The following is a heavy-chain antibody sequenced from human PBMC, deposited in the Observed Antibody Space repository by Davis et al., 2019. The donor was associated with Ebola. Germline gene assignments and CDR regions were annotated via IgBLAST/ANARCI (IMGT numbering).Heavy chain of an antibody. Sequence: AASVKVSCKASGYTFKNYAISWVRQAPGQGLEWMGWISAYNGNTNYAQILQGRVTMTTDTSTGTAYMELSSLRSEDTAVYYCAREPIVVVVAATEPYYYYGMDVWGKGTTVTVSS. D-gene: IGHD2-15*01. V-gene: IGHV1-18*01. CDR2: ISAYNGNT. J-gene: IGHJ6*04. CDR1: GYTFKNYA. CDR3: AREPIVVVVAATEPYYYYGMDV.